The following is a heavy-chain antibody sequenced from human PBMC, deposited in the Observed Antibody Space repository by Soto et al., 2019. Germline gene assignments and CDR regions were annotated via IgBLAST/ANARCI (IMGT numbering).Heavy chain of an antibody. CDR1: GFTFSSYG. CDR2: IWYDGSNK. D-gene: IGHD4-17*01. CDR3: ARDLLPNYGGNPGKFYP. V-gene: IGHV3-33*01. Sequence: QVQLVESGGGVVQPGRSLRLSCAASGFTFSSYGMHWVRQAPGKGLEWVAVIWYDGSNKYYADSVKGRFTISRDNSKNTLYLQMNSLRAEDTAVYYCARDLLPNYGGNPGKFYPWGQGTLVTVSS. J-gene: IGHJ5*02.